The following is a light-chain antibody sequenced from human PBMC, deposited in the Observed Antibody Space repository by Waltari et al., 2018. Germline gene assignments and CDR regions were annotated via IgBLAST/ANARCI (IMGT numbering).Light chain of an antibody. CDR1: SGHSSNV. CDR3: QTGGHGNWV. V-gene: IGLV4-69*01. CDR2: VNSDGSH. Sequence: QLVVTQSPSASAPLGASVKLTCTLSSGHSSNVIAWLQQRPEKGPRYLMKVNSDGSHSKGDEIPDRFSGSSSGAERYLTISSLQSDDEADYYCQTGGHGNWVFGGGTKLTVL. J-gene: IGLJ3*02.